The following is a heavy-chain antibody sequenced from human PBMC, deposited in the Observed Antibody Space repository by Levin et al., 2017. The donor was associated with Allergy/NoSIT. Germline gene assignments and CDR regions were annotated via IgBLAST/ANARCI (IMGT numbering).Heavy chain of an antibody. CDR1: GFTFSSYG. V-gene: IGHV3-30*03. D-gene: IGHD1-26*01. Sequence: SCAASGFTFSSYGMHWVRQAPGKGLEWVAVISWDGNNENYADSVKGRFTISRDTSKKTLYLQMNSLRPEDTAVYYCARDRGGSYLDYWGQGTLVTVSS. CDR2: ISWDGNNE. CDR3: ARDRGGSYLDY. J-gene: IGHJ4*02.